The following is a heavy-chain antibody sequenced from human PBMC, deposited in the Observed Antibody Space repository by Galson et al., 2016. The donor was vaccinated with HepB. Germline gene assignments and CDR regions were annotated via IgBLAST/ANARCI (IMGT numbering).Heavy chain of an antibody. D-gene: IGHD3-3*01. J-gene: IGHJ4*01. CDR1: GFTFSLFG. Sequence: SLRLSCAASGFTFSLFGMQWVRQAPGKGLEWVAIIWHDGSNKYYADSVKGRFAISRDNSNNTLHLQMNSLRGEDTAVYYCVRDAGHGIWSGLSDWGQGALVTVSS. CDR3: VRDAGHGIWSGLSD. V-gene: IGHV3-33*01. CDR2: IWHDGSNK.